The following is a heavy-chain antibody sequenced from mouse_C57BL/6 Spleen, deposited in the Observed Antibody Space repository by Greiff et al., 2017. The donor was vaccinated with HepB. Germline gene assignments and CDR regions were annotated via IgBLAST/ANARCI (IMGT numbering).Heavy chain of an antibody. V-gene: IGHV14-3*01. Sequence: EVQLQQSVAELVRPGASVKLSCTASGFNIKNTYMHWVKQRPEQGLEWIGRIDPANGNTNYTRKFKGKATITADTSSNTAYLQLSSLTSEDTAIYCGARGDSRAAVAYWGQGTLVTVSA. CDR1: GFNIKNTY. D-gene: IGHD3-3*01. CDR3: ARGDSRAAVAY. CDR2: IDPANGNT. J-gene: IGHJ3*01.